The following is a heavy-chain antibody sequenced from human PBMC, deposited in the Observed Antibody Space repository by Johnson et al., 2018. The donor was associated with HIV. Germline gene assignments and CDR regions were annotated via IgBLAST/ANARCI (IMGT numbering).Heavy chain of an antibody. Sequence: QVQLVESGGGLIQPGGSLRLSCAASGFTFSDYYMSWIRQAPGKGLEWVSYISSSGSIIYYADSVKGRFTISRDNAKNSLYLQMHNLRAEDTAVYYCARVGAITIFGVVIIDDAFDIWGQGTMVTVSS. CDR3: ARVGAITIFGVVIIDDAFDI. CDR1: GFTFSDYY. J-gene: IGHJ3*02. D-gene: IGHD3-3*01. V-gene: IGHV3-11*04. CDR2: ISSSGSII.